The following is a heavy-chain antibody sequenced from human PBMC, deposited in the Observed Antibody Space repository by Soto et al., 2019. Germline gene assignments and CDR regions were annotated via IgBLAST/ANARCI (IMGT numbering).Heavy chain of an antibody. CDR3: ARGSLVVVPAARGYYYGTDV. Sequence: GGSLRLSCAASGFTFSSYSMNWVRQAPGKGLEWVSSISSSSSYIYYADSVKGRFTISRDNAKNSLYLQMNSLRAEDTAVYYCARGSLVVVPAARGYYYGTDVWGQGTTVTVSS. J-gene: IGHJ6*02. V-gene: IGHV3-21*01. CDR2: ISSSSSYI. CDR1: GFTFSSYS. D-gene: IGHD2-2*01.